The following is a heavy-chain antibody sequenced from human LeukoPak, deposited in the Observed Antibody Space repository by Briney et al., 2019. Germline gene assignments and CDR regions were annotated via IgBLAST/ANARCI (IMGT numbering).Heavy chain of an antibody. D-gene: IGHD6-13*01. CDR2: VDHTGST. Sequence: SETLSLTCTVSGGSITMYYWTWIRQPPGKGLEWIGYVDHTGSTNFNPSLNGRVTMSVDTSKNQFSLKLSSVTAADTAVYYCARDRVGQQLVGRKYYYYYMDVWGKGTTVTISS. J-gene: IGHJ6*03. CDR3: ARDRVGQQLVGRKYYYYYMDV. CDR1: GGSITMYY. V-gene: IGHV4-59*01.